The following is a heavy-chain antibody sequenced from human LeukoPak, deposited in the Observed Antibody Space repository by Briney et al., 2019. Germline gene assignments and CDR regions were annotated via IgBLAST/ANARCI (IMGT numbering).Heavy chain of an antibody. Sequence: GGSLRLSCAASGFTFSSNGMSWVRKAPGKGLEWVSSISGSGGKTYYADSVKGRFTISRDNSKSTMYLQMNSLRAEDTAVYHCAKTNGYYDLWGQGTLVIVSS. CDR1: GFTFSSNG. CDR3: AKTNGYYDL. V-gene: IGHV3-23*01. D-gene: IGHD3-22*01. J-gene: IGHJ4*02. CDR2: ISGSGGKT.